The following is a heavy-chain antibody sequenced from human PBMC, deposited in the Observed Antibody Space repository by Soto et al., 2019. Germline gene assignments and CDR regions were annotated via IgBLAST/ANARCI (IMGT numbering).Heavy chain of an antibody. V-gene: IGHV3-66*01. CDR3: VSYDFWGGYSEY. D-gene: IGHD3-3*01. Sequence: EVQLVESGGGLVQPGGSLRLSCAVSGFTVSSNYMSWVRQAPGKGLEWVSIFYTGGSTYYSDSVKGRFTISRDNSKNTLYLQTNSLRAGDTAVYYCVSYDFWGGYSEYWGQGTRVTVSS. J-gene: IGHJ4*02. CDR2: FYTGGST. CDR1: GFTVSSNY.